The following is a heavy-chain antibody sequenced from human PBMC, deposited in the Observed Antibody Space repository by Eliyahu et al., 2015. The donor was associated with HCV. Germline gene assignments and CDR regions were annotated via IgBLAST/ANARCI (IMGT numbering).Heavy chain of an antibody. CDR2: ISGGGDST. V-gene: IGHV3-23*01. CDR3: AKSNPLLGVSGSTDH. Sequence: EVQLLESGGGLVQPGGSLXLSCAASGFTFSPSAMSWVRQAPGKGLEWVSGISGGGDSTYYADSVKGRFTISRDGSKNTLYLQMNSLRGDDTAVYYCAKSNPLLGVSGSTDHWGQGTLVTVSS. J-gene: IGHJ4*02. CDR1: GFTFSPSA. D-gene: IGHD6-19*01.